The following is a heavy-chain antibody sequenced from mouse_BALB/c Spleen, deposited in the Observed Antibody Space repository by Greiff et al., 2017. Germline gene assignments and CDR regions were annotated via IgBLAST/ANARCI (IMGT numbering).Heavy chain of an antibody. CDR2: IWSGGST. Sequence: QVQLKESGPGLVQPSQSLSITCTVSGFSLTSYGVHWVRQSPGKGLEWLGVIWSGGSTDYNAAFISRLSISKDNSKSQVFFKMNSLQANDTAIYYCARNYYGRNWYFDVWGAGTTVTVSS. CDR1: GFSLTSYG. J-gene: IGHJ1*01. CDR3: ARNYYGRNWYFDV. D-gene: IGHD1-1*01. V-gene: IGHV2-2*02.